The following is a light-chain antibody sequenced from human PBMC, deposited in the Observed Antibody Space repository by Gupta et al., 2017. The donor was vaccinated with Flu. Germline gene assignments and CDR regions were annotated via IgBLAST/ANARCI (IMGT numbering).Light chain of an antibody. CDR1: SSNVGNNY. V-gene: IGLV1-51*01. CDR3: ATWDSSRSAGV. CDR2: ENN. J-gene: IGLJ3*02. Sequence: KVTIAGSGSSSNVGNNYVYWYQQHPGTTPKLLIYENNKRPSGIPDRFSGAKSGTSATLGITGLQTGDEADYYCATWDSSRSAGVFGGGTKLTVL.